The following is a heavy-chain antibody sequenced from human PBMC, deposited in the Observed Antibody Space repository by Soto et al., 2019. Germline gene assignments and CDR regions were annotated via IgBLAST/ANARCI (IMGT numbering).Heavy chain of an antibody. J-gene: IGHJ4*02. CDR1: GFTFSSYA. D-gene: IGHD1-1*01. CDR3: AKDGLFGNSKPYYFDY. Sequence: HPGGSLRLSCAASGFTFSSYAMSWVRRAPGKGLEWVSAISGSGGNTYYADSVKGRFTISRDNSKNTLYLQMNSLRAEDTAVYYCAKDGLFGNSKPYYFDYWGQGTLVTVSS. V-gene: IGHV3-23*01. CDR2: ISGSGGNT.